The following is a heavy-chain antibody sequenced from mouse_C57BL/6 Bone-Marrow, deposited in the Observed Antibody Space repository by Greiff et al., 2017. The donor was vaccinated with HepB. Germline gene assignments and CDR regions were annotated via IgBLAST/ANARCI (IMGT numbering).Heavy chain of an antibody. CDR1: GFTFSSYG. CDR2: ISSGGSYT. V-gene: IGHV5-6*01. CDR3: ARPPHYGYGAWFAY. D-gene: IGHD2-2*01. Sequence: EVQVVESGGDLVKPGGSLKLSCAASGFTFSSYGMSWVRQTPDKRLEWVATISSGGSYTYYPDSVKGRFTISRDNAKNTLYLQMSSLKSEDTAMYYCARPPHYGYGAWFAYWGQGTLVTVSA. J-gene: IGHJ3*01.